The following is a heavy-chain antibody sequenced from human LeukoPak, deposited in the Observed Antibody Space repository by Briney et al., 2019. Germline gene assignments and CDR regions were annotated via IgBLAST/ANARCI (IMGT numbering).Heavy chain of an antibody. D-gene: IGHD3-22*01. CDR3: ARVGLDYDSSGYPYFDY. V-gene: IGHV3-30-3*01. J-gene: IGHJ4*02. CDR1: GFSFSSYA. Sequence: GRSLRLSCAASGFSFSSYAMHWVRQAPGKGLDWVAVMSHDGTNKYYADSVMGRFTISRDNSKNTLYLQMNSLRAEDAAVYYCARVGLDYDSSGYPYFDYWGQGTLVTVSS. CDR2: MSHDGTNK.